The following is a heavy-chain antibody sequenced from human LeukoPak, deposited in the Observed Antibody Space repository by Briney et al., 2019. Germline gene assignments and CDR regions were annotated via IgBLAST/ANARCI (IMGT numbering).Heavy chain of an antibody. CDR3: ARGLTPRGGVDY. J-gene: IGHJ4*02. Sequence: GGSLRLTCAASGFTVSSNYMSWVRQAPGKGLEWVSVLYSGGTTYYADSVKGRFTISRDNSKNTLHLQMNSLRAEDTAVYYCARGLTPRGGVDYWGQGTLVTVSS. V-gene: IGHV3-66*01. CDR1: GFTVSSNY. D-gene: IGHD3-10*01. CDR2: LYSGGTT.